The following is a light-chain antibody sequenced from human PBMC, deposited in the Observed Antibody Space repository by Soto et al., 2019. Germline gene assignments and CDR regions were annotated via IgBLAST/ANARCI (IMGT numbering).Light chain of an antibody. CDR2: TAS. Sequence: DIQMTQSPSSLSASVGDRVTITCRASQSISSYLNWYQHKPGKAPKLLIYTASSLQSGVPSRFSGSGSGTVFTLTISSLQPEDFATYYCQQTYSDMWTFGQGTKVDIK. V-gene: IGKV1-39*01. CDR3: QQTYSDMWT. J-gene: IGKJ1*01. CDR1: QSISSY.